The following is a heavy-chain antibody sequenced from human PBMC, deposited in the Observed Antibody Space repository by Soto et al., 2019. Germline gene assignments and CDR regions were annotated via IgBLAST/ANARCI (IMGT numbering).Heavy chain of an antibody. CDR1: GFPFSSYG. CDR2: ISYDGSKK. CDR3: AGRLYYFDY. J-gene: IGHJ4*02. V-gene: IGHV3-30*03. Sequence: QVQLVESGGGVVQPGRSLRLSCAASGFPFSSYGMHWVREAPGKGLEWVAVISYDGSKKSYADSVKGRFSTSRDNSARTPYLQMNSLSPEDTALYYCAGRLYYFDYRGQGTLGSVSP.